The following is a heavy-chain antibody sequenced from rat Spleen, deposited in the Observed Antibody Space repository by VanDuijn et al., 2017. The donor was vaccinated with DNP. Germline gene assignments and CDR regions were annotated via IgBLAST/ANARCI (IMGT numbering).Heavy chain of an antibody. CDR1: GFTFSSYW. Sequence: EVQLVETGGGLVQPGRSLKLSCVASGFTFSSYWMYWIRQAPTKGLEWVAAISPGGGNIYYRDSVKGRFTISRDNAKSTLYLQMDSLRSEETATYYCAKAGGYSPWYFDYWGQGVMVTVSS. V-gene: IGHV5S11*01. CDR3: AKAGGYSPWYFDY. CDR2: ISPGGGNI. D-gene: IGHD1-11*01. J-gene: IGHJ2*01.